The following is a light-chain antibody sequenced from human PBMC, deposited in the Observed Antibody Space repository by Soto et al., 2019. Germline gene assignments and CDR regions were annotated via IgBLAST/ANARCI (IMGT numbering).Light chain of an antibody. CDR1: QSISSW. CDR3: KQYNSYSPA. V-gene: IGKV1-5*01. CDR2: DAS. Sequence: DIQMTQSPSTLSAFVGDRVTITCRASQSISSWLAWYQQKPGKAHKLLIYDASSLESGVQSRFSGSGSGTEFTLTIRSLQPDDFATYYCKQYNSYSPAFGPGTKVDIK. J-gene: IGKJ3*01.